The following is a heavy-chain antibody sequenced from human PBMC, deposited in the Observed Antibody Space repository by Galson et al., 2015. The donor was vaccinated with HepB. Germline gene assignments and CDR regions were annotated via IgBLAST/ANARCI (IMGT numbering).Heavy chain of an antibody. D-gene: IGHD4-23*01. J-gene: IGHJ6*02. CDR1: GDSISSGDYY. CDR3: ARVTIGGNSHYYYYGMDV. V-gene: IGHV4-31*03. CDR2: IYHSGST. Sequence: TLSLTCTVSGDSISSGDYYWSWIRQHPGKGLEWIGYIYHSGSTYYNPSLKSRVTISVNTSKNQFSLKLNAVSAADTAVYYCARVTIGGNSHYYYYGMDVWGQGTTVTVSS.